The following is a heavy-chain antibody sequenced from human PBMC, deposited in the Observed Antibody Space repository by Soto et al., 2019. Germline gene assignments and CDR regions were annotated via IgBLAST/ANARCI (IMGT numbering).Heavy chain of an antibody. CDR1: GYTFTNYY. V-gene: IGHV1-46*01. CDR3: WREFSPGRFEY. J-gene: IGHJ4*01. CDR2: IVPASGGA. Sequence: ASVKVSCKASGYTFTNYYMHWVRQATGQGLEWMGLIVPASGGAGYTEKCLGRMTISRDTSTTTVYMEMSSLRFGDTAVYYGWREFSPGRFEYWGQ.